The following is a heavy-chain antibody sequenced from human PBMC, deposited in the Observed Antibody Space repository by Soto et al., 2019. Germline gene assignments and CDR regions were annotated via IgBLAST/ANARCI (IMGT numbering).Heavy chain of an antibody. CDR3: ARVRQGCSANNCYFDP. Sequence: QVHLQESGPGLVAPSGTLSLTSTLSGGPVRAPNWWNGVRQSPDKGREGIAEVHISGHSNYNPSLRSRVSVSIDSSKNQFYLNLNSVTAADTAIYYCARVRQGCSANNCYFDPWGQGTQVTISS. J-gene: IGHJ5*01. CDR2: VHISGHS. D-gene: IGHD1-1*01. CDR1: GGPVRAPNW. V-gene: IGHV4-4*02.